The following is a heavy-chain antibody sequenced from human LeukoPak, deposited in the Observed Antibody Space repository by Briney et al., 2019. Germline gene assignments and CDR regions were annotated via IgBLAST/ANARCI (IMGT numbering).Heavy chain of an antibody. Sequence: SGPTLVKPTQTLTLTCTFSGFSLSTSGVGVGWIRQPPGKALEWLTLIYWNGDKRYSPSLKSRLTITRDTSKNQVVLTMTNMDPVDTATYYCAHSGAYYYDTSGYYYWGQGALVTVSS. J-gene: IGHJ4*02. D-gene: IGHD3-22*01. CDR3: AHSGAYYYDTSGYYY. CDR1: GFSLSTSGVG. V-gene: IGHV2-5*01. CDR2: IYWNGDK.